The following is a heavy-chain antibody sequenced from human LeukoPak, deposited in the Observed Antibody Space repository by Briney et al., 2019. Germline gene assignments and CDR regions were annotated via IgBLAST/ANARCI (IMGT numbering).Heavy chain of an antibody. CDR2: ISGSGGST. Sequence: GGSLRLSCAASGFTFSSYAMSWVRQAPGKGLEWVSAISGSGGSTYYADSVRGRFTISRDNSKNTLYLQMNSLRAEDTAVYYCAKNRYYDILTGHDAFDIWGQGTMVTVSS. J-gene: IGHJ3*02. D-gene: IGHD3-9*01. CDR1: GFTFSSYA. V-gene: IGHV3-23*01. CDR3: AKNRYYDILTGHDAFDI.